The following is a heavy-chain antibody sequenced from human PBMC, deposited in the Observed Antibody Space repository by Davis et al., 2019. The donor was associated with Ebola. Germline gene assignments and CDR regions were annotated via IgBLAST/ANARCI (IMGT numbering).Heavy chain of an antibody. CDR3: ARVTTYYYYGMDV. V-gene: IGHV4-34*01. J-gene: IGHJ6*02. CDR2: INHSGST. Sequence: SLTCAVYGGSFSGYYWSWIRQPPGKGLEWIGEINHSGSTNYNPSLKSRVTISVDTSKNQFSLKLSSVTAADTAVYYCARVTTYYYYGMDVWGQGTTVTVSS. D-gene: IGHD1-14*01. CDR1: GGSFSGYY.